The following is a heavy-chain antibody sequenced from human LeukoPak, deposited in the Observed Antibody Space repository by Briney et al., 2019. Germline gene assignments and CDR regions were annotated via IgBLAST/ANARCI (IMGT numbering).Heavy chain of an antibody. CDR2: ISSSSSYI. V-gene: IGHV3-21*01. CDR1: VFTFSSYS. Sequence: PGGSLRLSCAASVFTFSSYSMNGVRQAPGKGLEWVSSISSSSSYIYYADSVKGRFTISRDNAKNSLYLQMNSLRAEDTAVYYCARGGLIVAGTLDYWGQGTLVTVSS. J-gene: IGHJ4*02. CDR3: ARGGLIVAGTLDY. D-gene: IGHD6-19*01.